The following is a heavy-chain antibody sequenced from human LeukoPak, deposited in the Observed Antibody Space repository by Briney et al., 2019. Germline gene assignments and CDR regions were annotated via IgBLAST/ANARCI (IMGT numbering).Heavy chain of an antibody. CDR3: AELGITMIGGV. D-gene: IGHD3-10*02. J-gene: IGHJ6*01. V-gene: IGHV3-48*03. CDR2: ISSSGSTI. CDR1: GFTFSSYE. Sequence: GGSLRLSCAASGFTFSSYEMNWVRQAPGEGLGWVSYISSSGSTIYYADSVKGRFTISRDNAKNSLYLQMNSLRAEDTAGYYCAELGITMIGGVWGKGTTVAISS.